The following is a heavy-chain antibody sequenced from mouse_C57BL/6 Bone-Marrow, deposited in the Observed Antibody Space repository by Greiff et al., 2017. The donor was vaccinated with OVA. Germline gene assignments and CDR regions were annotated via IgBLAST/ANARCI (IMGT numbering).Heavy chain of an antibody. CDR3: AGGVITKAYYYAMDY. CDR2: IDPEDGET. CDR1: GFNIKDYY. J-gene: IGHJ4*01. D-gene: IGHD2-4*01. V-gene: IGHV14-2*01. Sequence: VQLQQSGAELVKPGASVKLSCTASGFNIKDYYMHWVKQRTEQGLEWIGRIDPEDGETKYAPKFQGKATITADTSSNTAYLQLSSLTSEDTAGYYCAGGVITKAYYYAMDYWGQGTSVTVSS.